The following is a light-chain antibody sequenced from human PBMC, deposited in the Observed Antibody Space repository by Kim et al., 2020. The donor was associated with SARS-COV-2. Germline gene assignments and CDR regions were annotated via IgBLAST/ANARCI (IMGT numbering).Light chain of an antibody. J-gene: IGLJ1*01. V-gene: IGLV2-14*03. Sequence: GQSITISCTGTISDIGAYNYVSWYQSLPGKAPKLIIYDVTKRPSGVSDRFSGSKSGDTASVTISGLQAEDEADYHCSSYTSSTTLSFGTGTKVTVL. CDR1: ISDIGAYNY. CDR2: DVT. CDR3: SSYTSSTTLS.